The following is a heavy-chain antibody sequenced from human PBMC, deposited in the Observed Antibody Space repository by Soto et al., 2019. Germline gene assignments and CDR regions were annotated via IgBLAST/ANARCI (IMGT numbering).Heavy chain of an antibody. Sequence: GVSLRLSCAASRFTFSNYAMSWVRQAPGRGLEWVSAISSSGGRTYYADSVKGRFTISRDNSKNTLYLQMNSLRVEDTAVYYCAKWERFYYDISGPGAYYFDYWGLGTLVTVSS. CDR2: ISSSGGRT. D-gene: IGHD3-22*01. V-gene: IGHV3-23*01. J-gene: IGHJ4*02. CDR1: RFTFSNYA. CDR3: AKWERFYYDISGPGAYYFDY.